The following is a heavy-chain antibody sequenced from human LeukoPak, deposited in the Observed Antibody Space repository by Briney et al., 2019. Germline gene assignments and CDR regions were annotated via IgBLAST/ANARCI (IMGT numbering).Heavy chain of an antibody. CDR3: ALHKGYCSGGSCYSRWFDP. CDR1: GYSFNTYW. CDR2: IYPGDSDT. Sequence: PGESLKISCKGSGYSFNTYWIGWVRQMPGKGLEWMGIIYPGDSDTRYSPSFQGQVTISADKSISTAYLQWSSLKASDTAMYYCALHKGYCSGGSCYSRWFDPWGQGTLVTVSS. D-gene: IGHD2-15*01. J-gene: IGHJ5*02. V-gene: IGHV5-51*01.